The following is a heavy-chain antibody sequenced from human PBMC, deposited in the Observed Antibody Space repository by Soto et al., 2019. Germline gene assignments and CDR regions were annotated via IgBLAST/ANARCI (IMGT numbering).Heavy chain of an antibody. V-gene: IGHV3-48*01. Sequence: PGGSLRLSCAASGFTFSNYNMNWVRQTPGRGLEWVSYISSRSSTIYYADSVKGRFTISRDNSKNTLYLQMNSLRAEDTAVYYCARVPGSGTYYDNRIANDAFDIWGQGTMVTVSS. CDR2: ISSRSSTI. J-gene: IGHJ3*02. CDR1: GFTFSNYN. CDR3: ARVPGSGTYYDNRIANDAFDI. D-gene: IGHD3-10*01.